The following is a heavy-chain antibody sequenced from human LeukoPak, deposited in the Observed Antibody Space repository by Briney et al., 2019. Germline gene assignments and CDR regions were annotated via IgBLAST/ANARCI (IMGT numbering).Heavy chain of an antibody. Sequence: GGSLRLSCAASGFTFSSYDMHWVRQATGKGLEWVSAIGTAGDTYYPGSVKGRFTISRENARNSLYLQMNSLRAGDTAVYYCARGTYYDILTGYYAGDLLDYWGQGTLVTVSS. V-gene: IGHV3-13*01. CDR1: GFTFSSYD. CDR3: ARGTYYDILTGYYAGDLLDY. CDR2: IGTAGDT. D-gene: IGHD3-9*01. J-gene: IGHJ4*02.